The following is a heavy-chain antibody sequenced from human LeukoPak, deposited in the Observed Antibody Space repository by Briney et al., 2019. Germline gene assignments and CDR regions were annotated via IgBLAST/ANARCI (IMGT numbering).Heavy chain of an antibody. CDR2: IDTAGDT. D-gene: IGHD6-19*01. CDR1: GFTFSSYD. V-gene: IGHV3-13*01. Sequence: GGSLRLSCAASGFTFSSYDMHWVRQATGKGLEWVSTIDTAGDTYYPGSVKGRFTISRENAKNSLYLQMNSLRAGDTAVYYCTRNSSGWYYFDYWGQGALVTVSS. CDR3: TRNSSGWYYFDY. J-gene: IGHJ4*02.